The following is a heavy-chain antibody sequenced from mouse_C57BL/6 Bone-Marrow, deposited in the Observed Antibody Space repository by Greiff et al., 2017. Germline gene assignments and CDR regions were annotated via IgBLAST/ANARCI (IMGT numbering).Heavy chain of an antibody. Sequence: QVQLQQPGAELVMPGASVKLSCKASGYTFTSYWMHWVKQRPGPGLELIGELDPSDSYTNYNQKFNGKSTLTVDKSSSTAYMQLSSLTSEDSAVYYCARGGGYAMDYWGQGASVTVSS. V-gene: IGHV1-69*01. CDR2: LDPSDSYT. CDR1: GYTFTSYW. CDR3: ARGGGYAMDY. J-gene: IGHJ4*01.